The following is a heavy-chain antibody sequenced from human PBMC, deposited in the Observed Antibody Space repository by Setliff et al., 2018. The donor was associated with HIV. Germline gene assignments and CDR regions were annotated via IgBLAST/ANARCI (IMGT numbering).Heavy chain of an antibody. CDR1: GASIISHH. V-gene: IGHV4-59*04. J-gene: IGHJ4*02. D-gene: IGHD2-2*01. CDR2: IYYSGST. CDR3: ATHCTSTSCYSAGLDY. Sequence: SETLSLTCTVSGASIISHHWSWIRQPPGKGLEWIGSIYYSGSTYYNPSLKSRVTISVDTSKNQFSLKLSSVTAADTAVYYCATHCTSTSCYSAGLDYWGQGTLVTVSS.